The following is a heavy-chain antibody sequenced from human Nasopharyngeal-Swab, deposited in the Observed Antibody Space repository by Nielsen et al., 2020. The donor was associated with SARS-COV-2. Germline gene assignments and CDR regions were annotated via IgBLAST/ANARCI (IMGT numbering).Heavy chain of an antibody. CDR2: IAKDASNE. Sequence: LTCSASGFPFSSFGMHWVRQAPGKELEWVAFIAKDASNENYGDSVKGRFSISRDSSKNTLYLQMDRLRGQDTAVYYGARDRDYSFDYLRLGTPVTVSS. V-gene: IGHV3-30*03. CDR3: ARDRDYSFDY. J-gene: IGHJ4*02. CDR1: GFPFSSFG. D-gene: IGHD3/OR15-3a*01.